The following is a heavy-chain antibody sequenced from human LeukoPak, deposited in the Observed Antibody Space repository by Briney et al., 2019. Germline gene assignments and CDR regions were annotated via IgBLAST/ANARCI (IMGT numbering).Heavy chain of an antibody. CDR3: ARVDIVVVPAASDY. J-gene: IGHJ4*02. Sequence: SETLSLTCAVYGGSFSGYYCSWIRQPPGKGLEWIGEINHSGSTNYNPSLKSRVTISVDTSKNQFSLKLSSVTAADTAVYYCARVDIVVVPAASDYWGQGTLVTVSS. D-gene: IGHD2-2*01. CDR1: GGSFSGYY. V-gene: IGHV4-34*01. CDR2: INHSGST.